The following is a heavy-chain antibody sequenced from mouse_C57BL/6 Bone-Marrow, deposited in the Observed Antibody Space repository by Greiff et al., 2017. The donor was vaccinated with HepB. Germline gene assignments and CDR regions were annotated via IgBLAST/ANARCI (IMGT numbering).Heavy chain of an antibody. CDR3: AREDYYGSSYVGYYFDY. J-gene: IGHJ2*01. CDR2: IYPGDGDT. CDR1: GYAFSSSW. D-gene: IGHD1-1*01. V-gene: IGHV1-82*01. Sequence: VKLMESGPELVKPGASVKISCKASGYAFSSSWMNWVKQRPGKGLEWIGRIYPGDGDTNYNGKFKGKATLTADKSSSTAYMQLSSLTSEDSAVYFCAREDYYGSSYVGYYFDYWGQGTTLTVSS.